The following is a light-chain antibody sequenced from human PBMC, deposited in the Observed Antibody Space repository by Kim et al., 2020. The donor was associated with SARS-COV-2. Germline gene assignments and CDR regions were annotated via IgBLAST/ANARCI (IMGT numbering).Light chain of an antibody. CDR1: QSVSSSH. Sequence: EIVLTQSPGTLSLSPGERATFSCRASQSVSSSHLAWYQQKPGQAPRLLIYGASSRATGIPDRFSGSGSGTDFTLTISRLEPEDFAVYYCKQYGSSPPLYAFGQGTKLEI. CDR3: KQYGSSPPLYA. V-gene: IGKV3-20*01. J-gene: IGKJ2*01. CDR2: GAS.